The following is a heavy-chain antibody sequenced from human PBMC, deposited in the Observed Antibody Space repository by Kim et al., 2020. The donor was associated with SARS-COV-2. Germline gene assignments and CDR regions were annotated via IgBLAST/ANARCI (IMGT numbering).Heavy chain of an antibody. CDR3: TSDLGNDCGGDCYFRV. Sequence: GGSLRLSCAASGFTFRNAWMNWVRQAPGKGLEWVGRIKSKTNGGTTGYAAPVKGRFTISRDDSKNTLYLQMNSLKTEDTAVYYGTSDLGNDCGGDCYFRVWGKGTTVTVSS. D-gene: IGHD2-21*02. CDR1: GFTFRNAW. CDR2: IKSKTNGGTT. J-gene: IGHJ6*04. V-gene: IGHV3-15*01.